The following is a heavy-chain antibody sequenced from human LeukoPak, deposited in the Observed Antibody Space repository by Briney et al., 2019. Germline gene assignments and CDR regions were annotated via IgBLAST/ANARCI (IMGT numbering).Heavy chain of an antibody. D-gene: IGHD2-8*02. CDR2: IYHTGKT. V-gene: IGHV4-38-2*02. CDR1: GYSISSGYF. J-gene: IGHJ4*02. Sequence: SETLSLTCTVSGYSISSGYFWGWIRQSPGRGLEWIGSIYHTGKTQYTPSLKSRVTISIDTSKNQFSLKLSSVTAADTAVYYCARLSGGLFYFDFWGQGTLVTVSS. CDR3: ARLSGGLFYFDF.